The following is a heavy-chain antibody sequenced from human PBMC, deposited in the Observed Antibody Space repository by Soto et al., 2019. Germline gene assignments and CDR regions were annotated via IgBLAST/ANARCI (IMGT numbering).Heavy chain of an antibody. V-gene: IGHV4-59*12. J-gene: IGHJ4*02. Sequence: SETLSLTCTVSGDSISSSYWSWIRQPPGKGLEWIGYIYHSGSTYYNPSLKSRVTISVDRSKNQFSLKLSSVTAADTAVYYCARAGGLGAVAVDYWGQGTLVTVSS. CDR3: ARAGGLGAVAVDY. CDR2: IYHSGST. D-gene: IGHD6-19*01. CDR1: GDSISSSY.